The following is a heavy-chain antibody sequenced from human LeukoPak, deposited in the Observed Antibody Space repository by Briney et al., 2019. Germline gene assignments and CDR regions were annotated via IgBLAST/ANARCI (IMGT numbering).Heavy chain of an antibody. V-gene: IGHV4-38-2*01. CDR3: ARVLQQLFDY. Sequence: SETLSLTCAVSGYSISSGYYWGWIRQPPGKGLEWIGSIYHSGSTYYNPSLKSRVTISVDTSKNQFSLKLGSVTAADTAVYYCARVLQQLFDYWGQGTLVTVSP. J-gene: IGHJ4*02. CDR1: GYSISSGYY. D-gene: IGHD6-13*01. CDR2: IYHSGST.